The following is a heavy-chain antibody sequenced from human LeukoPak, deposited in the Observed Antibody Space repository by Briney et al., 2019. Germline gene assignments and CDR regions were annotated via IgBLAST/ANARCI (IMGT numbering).Heavy chain of an antibody. CDR1: GGSISSGGYS. V-gene: IGHV4-30-2*01. CDR3: ARVPSTSGFWFDP. J-gene: IGHJ5*02. Sequence: SETLSLTCAVSGGSISSGGYSWSWIRQPPGKGLEWIGYIYHSGSTYYNPSLKSRVTISVDRSKNQFSLKLSSVTAADTAVNYCARVPSTSGFWFDPWGQGTLVTVSS. CDR2: IYHSGST. D-gene: IGHD6-6*01.